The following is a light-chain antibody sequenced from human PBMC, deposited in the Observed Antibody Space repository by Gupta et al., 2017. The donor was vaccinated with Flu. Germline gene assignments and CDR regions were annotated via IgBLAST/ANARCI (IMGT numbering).Light chain of an antibody. V-gene: IGKV2-30*01. CDR2: KGT. CDR1: QSLLSSDGNTY. J-gene: IGKJ4*01. CDR3: MQGTHWHR. Sequence: DVVITHSPLSLPVTLGQPASLSCRSSQSLLSSDGNTYWNWFQQRPGQTPRSQIYKGTNRDSGDRDRVSGSGRGTNFTMKRMRVEDEEVEVYYCMQGTHWHRFGGGTNVEIK.